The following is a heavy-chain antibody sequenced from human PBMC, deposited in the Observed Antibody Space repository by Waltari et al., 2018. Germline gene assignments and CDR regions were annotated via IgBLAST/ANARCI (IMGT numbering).Heavy chain of an antibody. CDR3: ATDPGYCSGGSCYGIPFDY. V-gene: IGHV1-69-2*01. Sequence: EVQLVQSGAEVKKPGATVKISCKVSGYTFTDYYMHWVQQAPGKGLEWMGLVDPEDGETIYAEKFQGRVTITADTSTDTAYMELSSLRSEDTAVYYCATDPGYCSGGSCYGIPFDYWGQGTLVTVSS. CDR1: GYTFTDYY. J-gene: IGHJ4*02. D-gene: IGHD2-15*01. CDR2: VDPEDGET.